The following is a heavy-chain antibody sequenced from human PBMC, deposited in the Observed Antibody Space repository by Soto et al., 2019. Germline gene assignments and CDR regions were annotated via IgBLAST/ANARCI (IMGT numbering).Heavy chain of an antibody. CDR1: GGSISSYY. V-gene: IGHV4-59*01. Sequence: PSETLSLTCTVSGGSISSYYWSWIRQPPGKGLEWIGYIYYSGSTNYNPSLKSRATISVDTSKNQFSLKLSSVTAADTAVYYCAIYDFWSGFDYWGQGTLVTVSS. CDR2: IYYSGST. D-gene: IGHD3-3*01. CDR3: AIYDFWSGFDY. J-gene: IGHJ4*02.